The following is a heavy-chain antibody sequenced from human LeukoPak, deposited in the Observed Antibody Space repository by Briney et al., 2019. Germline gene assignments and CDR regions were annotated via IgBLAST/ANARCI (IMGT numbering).Heavy chain of an antibody. D-gene: IGHD3-22*01. CDR2: ISSSGVTI. Sequence: GVSLRLSCAVSGLIFSNYEMNWVRQAPGKGLEWVSYISSSGVTIYFADSVKGRFTISRDNAKNSLHLQMNSLRPEDTALYYCVKDGALRPRNYYDTLYYFDYWGQGTLVTVSP. J-gene: IGHJ4*02. CDR3: VKDGALRPRNYYDTLYYFDY. V-gene: IGHV3-48*03. CDR1: GLIFSNYE.